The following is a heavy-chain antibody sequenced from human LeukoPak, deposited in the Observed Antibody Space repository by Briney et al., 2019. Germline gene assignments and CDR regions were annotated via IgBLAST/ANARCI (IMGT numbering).Heavy chain of an antibody. CDR1: GFTFSSHW. CDR2: INGDGGST. CDR3: ARDQVGATPIDY. Sequence: PGGSLRLSCAASGFTFSSHWMHWVRQDPGKGLLWVSHINGDGGSTGYADSVKGRFTISRDNAKNTLYLHMNSLRAEDTAVYYCARDQVGATPIDYWGRGTLVTVSS. D-gene: IGHD1-26*01. J-gene: IGHJ4*02. V-gene: IGHV3-74*01.